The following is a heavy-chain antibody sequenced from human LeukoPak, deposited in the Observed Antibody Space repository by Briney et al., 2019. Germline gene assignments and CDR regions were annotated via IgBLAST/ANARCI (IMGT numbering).Heavy chain of an antibody. CDR2: ISSSSSTI. J-gene: IGHJ5*02. Sequence: QPGGTLRLSCAASGFTFSTYGMSWVRQAPGKGLEWVSYISSSSSTIYYADSVKGRFTISRDNAKNSLYLQMNSLRAEDTAVYYCARAANFRGPDPWGQGTLVTVSS. CDR1: GFTFSTYG. V-gene: IGHV3-48*01. CDR3: ARAANFRGPDP. D-gene: IGHD3-10*01.